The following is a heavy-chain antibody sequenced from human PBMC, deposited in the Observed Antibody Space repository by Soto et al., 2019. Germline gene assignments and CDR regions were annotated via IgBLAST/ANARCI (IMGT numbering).Heavy chain of an antibody. D-gene: IGHD2-2*01. CDR3: ARGVRYCSSTSCYFYYYYGMDV. CDR1: GGSFSGYY. J-gene: IGHJ6*02. CDR2: INHSGST. V-gene: IGHV4-34*01. Sequence: LSLTCAVYGGSFSGYYWSWIRQPPGKGLEWIGEINHSGSTNYNPSLKSRVTISVDTSKNQFSLKLSSVTAADTAVYYCARGVRYCSSTSCYFYYYYGMDVWGQGTTVTVSS.